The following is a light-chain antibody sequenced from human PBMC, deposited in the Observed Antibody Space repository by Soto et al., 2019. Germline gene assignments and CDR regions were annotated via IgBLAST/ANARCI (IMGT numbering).Light chain of an antibody. Sequence: QSVLTQPPSVSAAPGQKVTISCSGSSSNIGGNSVSWYQQHPGRAPKLIIYDVTNRPSGISNRFPGSKSGNTASLTISGLQTEDEADYYCISFTSRHIYVFGTGTKVTVL. J-gene: IGLJ1*01. CDR2: DVT. V-gene: IGLV2-14*03. CDR3: ISFTSRHIYV. CDR1: SSNIGGNS.